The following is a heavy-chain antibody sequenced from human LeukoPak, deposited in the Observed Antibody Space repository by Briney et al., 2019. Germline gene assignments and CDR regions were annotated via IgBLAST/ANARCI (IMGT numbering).Heavy chain of an antibody. D-gene: IGHD6-19*01. J-gene: IGHJ4*02. Sequence: TGGSLRLSCEASGITFSSYAMAWVRQVPGRGPEWVASIKNDAATTDYADSVKGRFTISRDNSKNTLYLQMNSLRAEDTAVYYCAKAYHDSGCLIDYWGQGTLVTVSS. V-gene: IGHV3-23*01. CDR1: GITFSSYA. CDR3: AKAYHDSGCLIDY. CDR2: IKNDAATT.